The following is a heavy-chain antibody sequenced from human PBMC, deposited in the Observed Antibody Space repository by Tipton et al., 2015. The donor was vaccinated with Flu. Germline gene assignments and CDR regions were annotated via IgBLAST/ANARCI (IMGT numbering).Heavy chain of an antibody. CDR1: GGSISSGGAY. J-gene: IGHJ6*02. D-gene: IGHD3-10*01. CDR2: IYYSGSS. Sequence: TLSLTCTVSGGSISSGGAYWSWIRQRPGRGLEWIGCIYYSGSSYKNPSLQGRVTIAVDRSENQFSLTLNSVTAADTAVYFCARDQGFGGGLAYDYYALDVWGQGTTVTVSS. CDR3: ARDQGFGGGLAYDYYALDV. V-gene: IGHV4-31*03.